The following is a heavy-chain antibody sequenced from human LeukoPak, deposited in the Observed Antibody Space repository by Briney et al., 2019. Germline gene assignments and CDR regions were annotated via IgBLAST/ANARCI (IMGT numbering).Heavy chain of an antibody. D-gene: IGHD5-24*01. Sequence: GSLRLSCAASGFTVSSTYMTWVRQPPGKGLEWVSTFYSAGSPFYVDSVKGRFTISRDSSTNTLFLQMNSLRAEDTAVYYCARDRGGPGRAGYFVDWGQGTQVTVSS. CDR2: FYSAGSP. V-gene: IGHV3-53*01. CDR3: ARDRGGPGRAGYFVD. CDR1: GFTVSSTY. J-gene: IGHJ4*02.